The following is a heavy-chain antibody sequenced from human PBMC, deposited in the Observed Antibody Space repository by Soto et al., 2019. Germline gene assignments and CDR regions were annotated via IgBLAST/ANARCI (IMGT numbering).Heavy chain of an antibody. V-gene: IGHV1-18*01. D-gene: IGHD6-6*01. CDR3: SRGTSIPASGDY. CDR1: GYTFTNYG. J-gene: IGHJ4*01. CDR2: VSAYNGEK. Sequence: GASVKVSCKASGYTFTNYGRNWVRQAPGQGLEWLGWVSAYNGEKRYAQRVQARVIMTTDTSTTTAYMELRSLRSDDTAVYYCSRGTSIPASGDYWGQGTLVTVSS.